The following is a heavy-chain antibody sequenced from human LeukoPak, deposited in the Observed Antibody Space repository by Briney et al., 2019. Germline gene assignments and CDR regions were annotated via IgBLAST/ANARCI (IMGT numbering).Heavy chain of an antibody. Sequence: ASVKVSCKASGYSFTAYGFSWVRQAPGQGLEWMGWISVYNGNTNYAQNFQGRVTMTTDRSTRTAYMELRSLGSDDTAVYYCARDSVVGGLDYWGQGTLVTVSS. J-gene: IGHJ4*02. CDR3: ARDSVVGGLDY. CDR2: ISVYNGNT. CDR1: GYSFTAYG. D-gene: IGHD1-26*01. V-gene: IGHV1-18*01.